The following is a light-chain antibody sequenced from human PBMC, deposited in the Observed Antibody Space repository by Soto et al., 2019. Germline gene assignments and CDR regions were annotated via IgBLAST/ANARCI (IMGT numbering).Light chain of an antibody. J-gene: IGLJ3*02. V-gene: IGLV2-23*01. CDR3: CSYAGSNTVV. CDR2: EDN. CDR1: SSDVGIYNR. Sequence: QSVLTQPASVSASPGQSITFSCTGTSSDVGIYNRFSWYQQHPGKAPILIVYEDNKRPSGVSNRFSGSKSGNAASLTISGLQAEDEADYYCCSYAGSNTVVFGGGTRLTVL.